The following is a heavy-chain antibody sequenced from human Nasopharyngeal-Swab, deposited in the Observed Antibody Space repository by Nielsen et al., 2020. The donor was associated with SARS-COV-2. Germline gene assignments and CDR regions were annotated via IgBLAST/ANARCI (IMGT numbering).Heavy chain of an antibody. Sequence: GESLKISCAASGFTFSAHGMHWVRQAPGKGLEWVAFVSYDRADKYYADSVKGRFTISRDNSRNTVYLQINSLRAEDTAVYFCARGNGSPTYFEYWGQGTPVTVSS. V-gene: IGHV3-30*03. J-gene: IGHJ4*02. CDR2: VSYDRADK. D-gene: IGHD1-26*01. CDR1: GFTFSAHG. CDR3: ARGNGSPTYFEY.